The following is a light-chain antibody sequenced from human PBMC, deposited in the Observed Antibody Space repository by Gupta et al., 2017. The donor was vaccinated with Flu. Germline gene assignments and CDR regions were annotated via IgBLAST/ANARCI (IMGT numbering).Light chain of an antibody. Sequence: HSPLTQPASVSGPPGQSITISCTGTSSDVGRSNSVSWYQQHPGKAPKLMIYDVSSRPSGISSRFSGSKSGNTASLTISGLEAEDETDYYCSSYTSSSTFYVFGTGTKVTVL. CDR3: SSYTSSSTFYV. CDR1: SSDVGRSNS. CDR2: DVS. V-gene: IGLV2-14*01. J-gene: IGLJ1*01.